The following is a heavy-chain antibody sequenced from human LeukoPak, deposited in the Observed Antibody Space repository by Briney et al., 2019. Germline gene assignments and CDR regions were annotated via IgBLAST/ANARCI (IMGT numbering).Heavy chain of an antibody. CDR1: GFTFSSYT. CDR3: ARFTIYYYGMDV. J-gene: IGHJ6*02. V-gene: IGHV3-48*01. Sequence: GGSLRLSCAASGFTFSSYTMNWVRQPPGKGLEWVSNIGTSSTTIYYADSVKGRFTISRDNAKNSLYLQMNSLRAEDTAVYYCARFTIYYYGMDVWGQGTTVTVSS. D-gene: IGHD3-9*01. CDR2: IGTSSTTI.